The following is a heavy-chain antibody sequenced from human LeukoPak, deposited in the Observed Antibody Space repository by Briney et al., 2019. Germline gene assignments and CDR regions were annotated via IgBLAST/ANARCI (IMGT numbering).Heavy chain of an antibody. CDR1: GGSVSSSSHY. V-gene: IGHV4-39*07. J-gene: IGHJ4*02. CDR2: MYYRGST. Sequence: SETLSLTCTVSGGSVSSSSHYWGWIRQPPGKGLEWIGSMYYRGSTYHNPSLKSRVTISVDTSKNQFSLKLSSVTAADTAVYYCATTTIRLGYWGQGTLVTVSS. CDR3: ATTTIRLGY. D-gene: IGHD1-26*01.